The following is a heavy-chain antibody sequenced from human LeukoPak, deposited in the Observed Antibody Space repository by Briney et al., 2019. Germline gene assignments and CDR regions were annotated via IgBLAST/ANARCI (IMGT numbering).Heavy chain of an antibody. D-gene: IGHD3-3*01. Sequence: GGSLRLSCAASGFTFSSYWMSWVRQAPGKGLEWVANIKQDGSEKYYVDSVKGRFTISRDNAKNSLYLQMNSLRAEDTAVYYCASQGYDFWSGYYTPYYYYYMDVWGKGTTVTVSS. CDR3: ASQGYDFWSGYYTPYYYYYMDV. CDR1: GFTFSSYW. CDR2: IKQDGSEK. J-gene: IGHJ6*03. V-gene: IGHV3-7*01.